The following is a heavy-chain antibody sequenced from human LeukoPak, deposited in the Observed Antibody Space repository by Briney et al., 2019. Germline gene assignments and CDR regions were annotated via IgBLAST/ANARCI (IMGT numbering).Heavy chain of an antibody. CDR1: GYTSTGYY. V-gene: IGHV1-2*06. D-gene: IGHD2-2*01. CDR3: AREYCTSTSCYYYYFDY. Sequence: ASVKVSCKASGYTSTGYYMHWVRQAPGQGLEWMGRINPNSGGTNYAQKFQGRVTMTRDTSISTAYMELSRLKSDDTAVYYCAREYCTSTSCYYYYFDYWGQGTLVTVSS. J-gene: IGHJ4*02. CDR2: INPNSGGT.